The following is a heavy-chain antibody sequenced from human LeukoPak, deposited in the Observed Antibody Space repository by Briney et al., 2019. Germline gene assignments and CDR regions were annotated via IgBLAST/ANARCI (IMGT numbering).Heavy chain of an antibody. Sequence: ASVNVSCKASGYTFTSYYMHWVRQAPGQGLEWMGIINPTGGSTSSAQKFQGRVTMTRDTSTSTVYMELSSLRSEDTAVYYCARDKFSGSYFPHWFDPWGQGNLVTVSS. CDR1: GYTFTSYY. J-gene: IGHJ5*02. V-gene: IGHV1-46*03. CDR3: ARDKFSGSYFPHWFDP. CDR2: INPTGGST. D-gene: IGHD1-26*01.